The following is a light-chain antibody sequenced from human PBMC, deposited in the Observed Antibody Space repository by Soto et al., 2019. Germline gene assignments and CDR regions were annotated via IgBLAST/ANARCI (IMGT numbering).Light chain of an antibody. J-gene: IGKJ4*01. CDR2: GAS. CDR3: QQYNSWPLT. CDR1: QSVSSN. Sequence: EIVLTQSPATLSLSPGERATLSWRASQSVSSNLAWYQQKHGQAPRLLIYGASIRATGVPDSFSGSGSGTEFTLSISSLQSEHFAVYYCQQYNSWPLTFGGGTKVDI. V-gene: IGKV3-15*01.